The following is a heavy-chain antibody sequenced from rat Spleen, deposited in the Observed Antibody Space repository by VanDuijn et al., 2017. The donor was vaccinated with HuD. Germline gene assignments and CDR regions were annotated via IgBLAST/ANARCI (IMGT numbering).Heavy chain of an antibody. CDR3: TRGEEAIGGY. D-gene: IGHD1-11*01. CDR2: ISYDGSRT. J-gene: IGHJ2*01. CDR1: GFTFSNYY. Sequence: EVQLVESGGGLVQPGRSMKLSCAASGFTFSNYYMAWVRQAPTKGLEWVAYISYDGSRTYYRDSVKGRFTISRDNAKNTLYLQMNSLRSEDTATYYCTRGEEAIGGYWGQGVMVTVSS. V-gene: IGHV5-22*01.